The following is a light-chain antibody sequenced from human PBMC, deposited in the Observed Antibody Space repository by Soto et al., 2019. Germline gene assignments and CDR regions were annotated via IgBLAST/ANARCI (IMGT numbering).Light chain of an antibody. CDR1: QSISTY. CDR2: AAS. Sequence: DIQMTQSPSSLSASVGDRVTITCRTSQSISTYLNWYQHKPGKAPKLLIYAASSLQSGAPSRFSGSGSGTDFTPTISSLQPDDFATYYCQQSYSIPWTFGLGTKVELK. V-gene: IGKV1-39*01. J-gene: IGKJ1*01. CDR3: QQSYSIPWT.